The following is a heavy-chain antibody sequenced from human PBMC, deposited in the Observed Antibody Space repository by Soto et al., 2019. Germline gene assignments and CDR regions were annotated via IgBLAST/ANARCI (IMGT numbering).Heavy chain of an antibody. D-gene: IGHD3-10*01. Sequence: QVQLVQSGAEVKKPGSSVKVSCKASGGTFSSYPISWVRQAPGQGLEWMGRIIPILGIANYAQKFQGRVTITADKSTSTAYMELSSLRSEDTAVYYCARHKITMVRGVRDDAFDIWGQGTMVTVSS. CDR3: ARHKITMVRGVRDDAFDI. CDR2: IIPILGIA. J-gene: IGHJ3*02. V-gene: IGHV1-69*02. CDR1: GGTFSSYP.